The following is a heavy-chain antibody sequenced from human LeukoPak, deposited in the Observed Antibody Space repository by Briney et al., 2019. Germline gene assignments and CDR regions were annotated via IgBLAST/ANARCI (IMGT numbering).Heavy chain of an antibody. J-gene: IGHJ4*02. CDR2: ISGSGGST. CDR3: AKEGHYYGSGSYYFPLDY. D-gene: IGHD3-10*01. CDR1: GFTFSSYA. Sequence: GRSLRLSCAASGFTFSSYAMSWVRQAPGKGLEWVSGISGSGGSTYYADSVKGRFTISRDNSKNTLYLQVNSLRAEDTAVYYCAKEGHYYGSGSYYFPLDYWGQGTLVTVSS. V-gene: IGHV3-23*01.